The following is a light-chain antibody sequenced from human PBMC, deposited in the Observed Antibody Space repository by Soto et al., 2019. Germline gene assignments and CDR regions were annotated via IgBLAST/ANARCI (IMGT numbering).Light chain of an antibody. J-gene: IGKJ2*01. V-gene: IGKV1-5*03. Sequence: DIQMTQSPSTLSASVGDRVTITCRASQSISSWLAWYQQKPGKAPKLLIYKASSLESGVPSRFSGGGSGTEFTLTISSLQPDDFATYYCQQYNSYRTFGQGTK. CDR1: QSISSW. CDR2: KAS. CDR3: QQYNSYRT.